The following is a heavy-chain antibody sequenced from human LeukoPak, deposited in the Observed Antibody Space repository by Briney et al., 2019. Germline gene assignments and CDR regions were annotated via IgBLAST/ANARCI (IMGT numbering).Heavy chain of an antibody. V-gene: IGHV3-23*01. J-gene: IGHJ6*03. D-gene: IGHD1-1*01. CDR2: ISGSGGST. Sequence: GGSLRLSCAASGFTFSSYAMSWVRQAPGKGLEWVSAISGSGGSTYYADSVEGRFTISRDNSKNTLYLQMNSLRAEDTAVYYCAKATGPYPGYYYYYYMDVWGKGTTVTVSS. CDR1: GFTFSSYA. CDR3: AKATGPYPGYYYYYYMDV.